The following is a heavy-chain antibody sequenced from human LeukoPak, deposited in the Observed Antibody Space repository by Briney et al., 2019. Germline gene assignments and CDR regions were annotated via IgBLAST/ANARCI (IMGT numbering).Heavy chain of an antibody. CDR1: GYTFTSYA. V-gene: IGHV1-3*01. CDR2: INAGNGST. CDR3: ARDRDVVVVAALDY. J-gene: IGHJ4*02. Sequence: ASVKVSCKASGYTFTSYAMHWVRQAPGQRLEWMGWINAGNGSTKYSQKFQGRVTITRDTSASTAYMELSSLRSEDTAVYYCARDRDVVVVAALDYWGQGTLVTVSS. D-gene: IGHD2-15*01.